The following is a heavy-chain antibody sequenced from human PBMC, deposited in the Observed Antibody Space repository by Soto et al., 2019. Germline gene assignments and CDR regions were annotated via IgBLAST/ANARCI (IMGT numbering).Heavy chain of an antibody. CDR2: NYYSGIT. J-gene: IGHJ4*02. Sequence: SETLSLTCTVSGGSISSGGYYWTWIRQHPGKGLEWIGYNYYSGITYYNPSLKSRVTISVDTSKNQFSLKLTSVTAADTAVYYCTSGIAMDCSYSSSGYYPYDYWGQGTLVTVSS. D-gene: IGHD3-22*01. CDR1: GGSISSGGYY. CDR3: TSGIAMDCSYSSSGYYPYDY. V-gene: IGHV4-39*01.